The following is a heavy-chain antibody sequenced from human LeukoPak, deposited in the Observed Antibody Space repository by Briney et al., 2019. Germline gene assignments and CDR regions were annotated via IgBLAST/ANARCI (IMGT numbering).Heavy chain of an antibody. V-gene: IGHV6-1*01. J-gene: IGHJ4*02. Sequence: SQTLSLTCAISGDSVSSNSAAWNWIRQSPSRGLEWLGRTYYRSKWYNDYAVSVKSRITINPDTSENQFSLQLNSVTPEDMAVYYCARSMITFGGVIPKFDYWGQGTLVTVSS. D-gene: IGHD3-16*02. CDR1: GDSVSSNSAA. CDR2: TYYRSKWYN. CDR3: ARSMITFGGVIPKFDY.